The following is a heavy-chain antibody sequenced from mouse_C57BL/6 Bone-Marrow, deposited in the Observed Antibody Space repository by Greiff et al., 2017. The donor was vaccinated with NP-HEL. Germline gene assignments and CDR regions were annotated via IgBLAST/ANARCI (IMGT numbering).Heavy chain of an antibody. CDR2: IYPRDGST. CDR3: ARAYDYDGDY. V-gene: IGHV1-78*01. D-gene: IGHD2-4*01. CDR1: GYTFTDHS. J-gene: IGHJ2*01. Sequence: QVQLKESDAELVKPGASVKISCKASGYTFTDHSIHWVKQRPEQGLEWIGYIYPRDGSTKYNEKFKGKATLTADKSSSTAYMQLNSLTSEDSAVYCGARAYDYDGDYWGQGTTLTVSA.